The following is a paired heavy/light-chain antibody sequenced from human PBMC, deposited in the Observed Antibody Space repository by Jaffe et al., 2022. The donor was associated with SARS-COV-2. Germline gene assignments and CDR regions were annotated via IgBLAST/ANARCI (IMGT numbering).Heavy chain of an antibody. CDR3: ARTTIKWNAPDAFDI. Sequence: EVQLVESGGGLIQPGGSLRLSCAASGFSVSSNYMSWVRQAPGKGLQWVSVIYSSGSTYYGDSVRGRFTISRDNSKNTLYLQMNSLRAEDTAVYYCARTTIKWNAPDAFDIWGQGTMVTVSS. CDR2: IYSSGST. V-gene: IGHV3-53*01. J-gene: IGHJ3*02. CDR1: GFSVSSNY. D-gene: IGHD1-1*01.
Light chain of an antibody. CDR2: AAS. J-gene: IGKJ4*01. Sequence: DIQMTQSPSSLSASVGDRVTITCRASQSISSYLNWYQQKPGKAPKLLIYAASSLQSGVPSRFSGSGSGTDFTLTISSLQPEDFATYFCQQSYSTPLTFGGGTKVEIK. CDR1: QSISSY. CDR3: QQSYSTPLT. V-gene: IGKV1-39*01.